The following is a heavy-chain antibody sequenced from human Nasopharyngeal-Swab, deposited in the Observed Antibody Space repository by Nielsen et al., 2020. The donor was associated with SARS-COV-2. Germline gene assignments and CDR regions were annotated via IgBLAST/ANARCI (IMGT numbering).Heavy chain of an antibody. V-gene: IGHV3-23*01. CDR3: AKDTSLVGATFDY. CDR2: ISGSGGST. CDR1: GFTFSSYA. Sequence: GESLKISCAAFGFTFSSYAMSWVRQAPGKGLEWVSAISGSGGSTYYADSVKGRFTISRGNSKNTLYLQMNSLRAEDTAVYYCAKDTSLVGATFDYWGQGTLVTVSS. J-gene: IGHJ4*02. D-gene: IGHD2-8*02.